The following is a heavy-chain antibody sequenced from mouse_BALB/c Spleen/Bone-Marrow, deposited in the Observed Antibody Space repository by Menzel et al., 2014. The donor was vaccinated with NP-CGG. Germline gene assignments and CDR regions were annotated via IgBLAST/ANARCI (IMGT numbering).Heavy chain of an antibody. J-gene: IGHJ4*01. D-gene: IGHD2-3*01. CDR1: GFTFXDYY. CDR2: ISNGGGST. Sequence: EVKVVESGGDLVQPGGSLKLSCATSGFTFXDYYMYWVRQTPEKRLEWVAYISNGGGSTYYPDTVKGRFTISRDNAKNTLYLQMSRLKSEDTAMYYCARRGWYYAMDYWGQGTSVTVSS. V-gene: IGHV5-12*02. CDR3: ARRGWYYAMDY.